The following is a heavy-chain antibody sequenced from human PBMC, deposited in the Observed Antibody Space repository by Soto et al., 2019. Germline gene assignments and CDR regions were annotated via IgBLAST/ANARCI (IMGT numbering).Heavy chain of an antibody. J-gene: IGHJ6*03. D-gene: IGHD2-2*01. CDR1: GGSISSSSYY. CDR2: IYYSGST. Sequence: SETLSLTCTVSGGSISSSSYYWGWIRQPPGKGLEWIGSIYYSGSTYYNPSLKSRATISVDTSKNQFSLKLSSVTAADTAVYYCARANSTSSNYYYYYMDVWGKGTTVTVSS. V-gene: IGHV4-39*01. CDR3: ARANSTSSNYYYYYMDV.